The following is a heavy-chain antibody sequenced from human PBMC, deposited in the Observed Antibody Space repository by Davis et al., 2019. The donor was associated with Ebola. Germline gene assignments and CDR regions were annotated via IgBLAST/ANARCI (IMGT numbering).Heavy chain of an antibody. Sequence: GESLKISCAVSGLPFSFYFMDWVRLTPGKGLEWVSSISSDSDYIYYADSAKGRFTISRDNAKNSLYLQMNSLRAEDTAVYYCARGYDSSGYYKYDAFDIWGQGTMVTVSS. V-gene: IGHV3-21*01. CDR3: ARGYDSSGYYKYDAFDI. J-gene: IGHJ3*02. CDR1: GLPFSFYF. CDR2: ISSDSDYI. D-gene: IGHD3-22*01.